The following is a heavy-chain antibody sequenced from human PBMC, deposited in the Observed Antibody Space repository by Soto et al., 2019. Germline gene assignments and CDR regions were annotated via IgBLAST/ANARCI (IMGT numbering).Heavy chain of an antibody. CDR2: IYWDDDE. J-gene: IGHJ6*02. CDR3: VRNWRYYGGDYYYGMDA. CDR1: GFSLNTGGVG. D-gene: IGHD3-10*01. Sequence: ITLKESGPTLVKPTQTLTLTCTFSGFSLNTGGVGVGWVRQPRGKAMDWLALIYWDDDERYRPSLRSRLNITKDTINNQGVLTMTNMDPEDTATYYCVRNWRYYGGDYYYGMDAWGQGTTVTVSS. V-gene: IGHV2-5*02.